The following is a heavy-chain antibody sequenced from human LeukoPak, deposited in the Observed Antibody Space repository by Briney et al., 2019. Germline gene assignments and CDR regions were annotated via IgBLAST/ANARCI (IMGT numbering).Heavy chain of an antibody. CDR1: GYNFASHW. Sequence: GESLKISCKGTGYNFASHWIGWVRRMPGQGLEWMGIIYPGDSHTSYSQSFQGQVIISAAKSISTAYLQWSSLRASDTAMYYCARGDTSSWSFDYWGQGTLVTVSS. V-gene: IGHV5-51*01. D-gene: IGHD6-13*01. CDR3: ARGDTSSWSFDY. J-gene: IGHJ4*02. CDR2: IYPGDSHT.